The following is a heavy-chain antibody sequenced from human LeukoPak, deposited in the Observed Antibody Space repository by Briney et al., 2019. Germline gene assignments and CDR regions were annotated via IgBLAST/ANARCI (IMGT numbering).Heavy chain of an antibody. Sequence: GGSLRLSCAASGFTFSSYAMHWVRQAPGKGLEWVAVISYDGSNKYYADSVKGRFTISRDNPKNTLYLQMNSLRAEDTAVYYCARVYSSGWYPWFDPWGQGTLVTVSS. CDR2: ISYDGSNK. V-gene: IGHV3-30-3*01. CDR3: ARVYSSGWYPWFDP. J-gene: IGHJ5*02. CDR1: GFTFSSYA. D-gene: IGHD6-19*01.